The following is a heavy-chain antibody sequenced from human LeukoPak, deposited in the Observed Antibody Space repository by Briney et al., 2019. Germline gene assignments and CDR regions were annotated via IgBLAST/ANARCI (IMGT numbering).Heavy chain of an antibody. V-gene: IGHV5-51*01. D-gene: IGHD3-10*01. CDR1: GYSFTSYW. J-gene: IGHJ5*02. CDR2: IYPGDSDT. CDR3: ARRITMVRGASNWFDP. Sequence: GESLKISCKGSGYSFTSYWIGWVRQMPGKGLEWMGIIYPGDSDTRYSPSFQGQVTISADKSISTAYLQWSSLRASDTAMYYCARRITMVRGASNWFDPWGQGTLVTVSS.